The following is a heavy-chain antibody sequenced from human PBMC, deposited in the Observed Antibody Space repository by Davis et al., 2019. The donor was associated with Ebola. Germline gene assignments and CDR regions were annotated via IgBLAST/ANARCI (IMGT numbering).Heavy chain of an antibody. CDR3: ARPPLYSGYDGGVY. CDR2: ISYDGSNK. D-gene: IGHD5-12*01. J-gene: IGHJ4*02. Sequence: GGSLRLSCAASGFTFSSYGMHWVRQAPGKGLEWVAVISYDGSNKYYADSVKGRFTISRDNAKNSLYLQMNSLRDEDTAVYYCARPPLYSGYDGGVYWGQGTLVTVSS. V-gene: IGHV3-30*03. CDR1: GFTFSSYG.